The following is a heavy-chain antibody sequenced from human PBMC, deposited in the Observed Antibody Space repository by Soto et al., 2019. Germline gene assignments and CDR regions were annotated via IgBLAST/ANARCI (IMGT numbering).Heavy chain of an antibody. Sequence: QITLKESGHTLVKPTQTLTLTCTFSGFSLSTSGVGVGWIRQPPGKALEWLALIYWDDDKRYSPSLKSRLTITKDTSKNQVVLTMTNMDPVDTATYYCAHSHLLLQNDGFDIWGQGTMVTVSS. CDR1: GFSLSTSGVG. CDR3: AHSHLLLQNDGFDI. J-gene: IGHJ3*02. D-gene: IGHD2-15*01. V-gene: IGHV2-5*02. CDR2: IYWDDDK.